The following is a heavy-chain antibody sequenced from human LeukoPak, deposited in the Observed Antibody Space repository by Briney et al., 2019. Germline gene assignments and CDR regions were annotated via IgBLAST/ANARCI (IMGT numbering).Heavy chain of an antibody. V-gene: IGHV3-43*02. CDR2: ISGDGGST. CDR3: ANSDGSWSSNYGRMDV. D-gene: IGHD3-3*01. J-gene: IGHJ6*04. CDR1: GFTFDDYV. Sequence: GGSLRLSCVASGFTFDDYVMHWVRQGPGRGLEWVSLISGDGGSTFYADSVKGRFTISRDNSKNSLYLQMNSLRTEDTALYYCANSDGSWSSNYGRMDVWGKGTTVTVSS.